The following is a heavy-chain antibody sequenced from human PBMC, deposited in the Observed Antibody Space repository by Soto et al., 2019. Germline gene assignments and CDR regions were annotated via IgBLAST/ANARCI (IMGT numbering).Heavy chain of an antibody. Sequence: QVQLVESGGGVVQPGGSLRLSCAASGFTFSNFAMHWVRQAPGKGLEWVAATSFDGKNKDYADSVKGRFTISRDNSKKTLFLQMNSLRPEATAVYYCARDRAIAATGIFYSWGQGTLVTVSS. V-gene: IGHV3-30*04. D-gene: IGHD6-13*01. CDR1: GFTFSNFA. J-gene: IGHJ5*01. CDR3: ARDRAIAATGIFYS. CDR2: TSFDGKNK.